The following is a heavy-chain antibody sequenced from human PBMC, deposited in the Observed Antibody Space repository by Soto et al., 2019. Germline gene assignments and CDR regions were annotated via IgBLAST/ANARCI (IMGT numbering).Heavy chain of an antibody. D-gene: IGHD5-12*01. CDR1: GFTFSSYW. CDR2: IKQDGSEK. J-gene: IGHJ4*02. V-gene: IGHV3-7*01. CDR3: ARGAWLRLTHFAY. Sequence: GSLRLSCAASGFTFSSYWMSWVRQAPGKGLEWVANIKQDGSEKYYVDSVKGRFTISRDNAKNSLYLQMNSLRAEDTAVYYCARGAWLRLTHFAYWGQGTLVTVSS.